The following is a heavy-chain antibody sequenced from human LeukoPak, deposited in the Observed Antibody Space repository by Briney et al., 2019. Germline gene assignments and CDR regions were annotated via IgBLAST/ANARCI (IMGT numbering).Heavy chain of an antibody. V-gene: IGHV3-21*04. J-gene: IGHJ4*02. CDR1: GFTFSSYS. D-gene: IGHD5-18*01. CDR3: GLIYTAMTGTSGDY. Sequence: PGGSLRLSCAASGFTFSSYSMNWVRQAPGKGLEWVSSISSSSSYIYYADSVKGRFTISRDNAKNTLYLQMNSLRAEDTAVYYCGLIYTAMTGTSGDYWGQGTLVTVSS. CDR2: ISSSSSYI.